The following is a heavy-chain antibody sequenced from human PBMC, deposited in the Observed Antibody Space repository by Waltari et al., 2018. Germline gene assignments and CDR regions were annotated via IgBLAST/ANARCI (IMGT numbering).Heavy chain of an antibody. CDR2: ISSSGSTI. J-gene: IGHJ3*02. D-gene: IGHD3-3*01. Sequence: QVQLVASGGGLVKPGGSLRLSCAAPGITFRDYYMSWTRQAPGKGLEWVSDISSSGSTIYYAGAVKGRFTISRDNAKNSLYLQMNSLRAEDTAVYYCGRDKVLEWLPYDAFDIWGQGTMVTVSS. CDR3: GRDKVLEWLPYDAFDI. V-gene: IGHV3-11*04. CDR1: GITFRDYY.